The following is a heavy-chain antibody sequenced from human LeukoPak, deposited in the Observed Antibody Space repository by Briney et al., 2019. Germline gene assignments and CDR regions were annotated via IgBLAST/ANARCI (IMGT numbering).Heavy chain of an antibody. Sequence: GGSLRLSCAASGFTFSSYTMNWVRQAPGKGLEWVSSISSSSSYIYYADSVKGRFTISRDNAKNSLYLQMNSLRAEDTAVYYCARDGRTTPFDYWGQGTLVTVSS. CDR3: ARDGRTTPFDY. J-gene: IGHJ4*02. CDR2: ISSSSSYI. V-gene: IGHV3-21*01. D-gene: IGHD1-1*01. CDR1: GFTFSSYT.